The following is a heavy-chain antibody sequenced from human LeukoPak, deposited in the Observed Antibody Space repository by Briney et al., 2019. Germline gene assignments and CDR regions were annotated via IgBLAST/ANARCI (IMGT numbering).Heavy chain of an antibody. J-gene: IGHJ4*02. CDR1: GFTFSSAW. Sequence: GESLRLSCAASGFTFSSAWMHWVRQAPGTGLVWVSRITDDATTTYADSVKGRFTISRDNAKNILYLRMNSLRAEDTAVYYCVRDRVGPDYWGQGSLVTVSS. D-gene: IGHD1-26*01. CDR3: VRDRVGPDY. CDR2: ITDDATT. V-gene: IGHV3-74*03.